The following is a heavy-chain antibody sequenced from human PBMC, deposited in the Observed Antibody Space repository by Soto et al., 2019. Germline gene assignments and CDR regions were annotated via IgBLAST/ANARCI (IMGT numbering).Heavy chain of an antibody. CDR1: GFTFSSYS. D-gene: IGHD3-10*01. Sequence: GGSLRLSCAASGFTFSSYSMNWVRQAPGKGLEWVSSISSSSSYIYYADSVKGRFTISRDNAKNSLYLQMNSLRAEDTAVYYCALSLLWFGEFAYWGQGTLVTVSS. J-gene: IGHJ4*02. V-gene: IGHV3-21*01. CDR2: ISSSSSYI. CDR3: ALSLLWFGEFAY.